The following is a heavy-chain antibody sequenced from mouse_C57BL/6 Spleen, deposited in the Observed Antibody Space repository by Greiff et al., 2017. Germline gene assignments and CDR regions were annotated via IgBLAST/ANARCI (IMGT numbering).Heavy chain of an antibody. J-gene: IGHJ4*01. CDR3: ASAYYSNYDAMDY. CDR2: ISRGSSTI. Sequence: EVKLMESGGGLVKPGGSLKLSCAASGFTFSDYGMHWVRQAPEKGLEWVAYISRGSSTIYYADTVKGRFTISRDNAKNTLFLQMTSLRSEDTAMYYCASAYYSNYDAMDYWGQGTSVTVSS. CDR1: GFTFSDYG. V-gene: IGHV5-17*01. D-gene: IGHD2-5*01.